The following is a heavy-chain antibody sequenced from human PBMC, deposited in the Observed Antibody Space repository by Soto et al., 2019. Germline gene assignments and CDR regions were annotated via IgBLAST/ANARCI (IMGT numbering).Heavy chain of an antibody. D-gene: IGHD2-15*01. J-gene: IGHJ4*02. CDR2: IYYSGDI. V-gene: IGHV4-31*03. Sequence: QVQLQASGPGLVKPSQTLSLTCSVSGASISSSGDYWSWIRQHPGKGLEWIGYIYYSGDIYYNPSLKSRVAISVVTSKNQFSLKLSSVTAADTAVYYCAKKGTAAATFDYWGQGTLVAVSS. CDR1: GASISSSGDY. CDR3: AKKGTAAATFDY.